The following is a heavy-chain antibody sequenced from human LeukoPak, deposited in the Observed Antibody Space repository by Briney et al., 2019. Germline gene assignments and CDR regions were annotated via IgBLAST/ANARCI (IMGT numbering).Heavy chain of an antibody. CDR3: ARVTTGGAGWFDP. V-gene: IGHV4-38-2*02. CDR1: GGSISSYY. Sequence: SETLSLTCTVSGGSISSYYWSWIRQPPGKGLEWIGSIYHSGSTYYNPSLKSRVTISVDTSKNQFSLKLSSVTAADTAVYYCARVTTGGAGWFDPWGQGTLVTVSS. CDR2: IYHSGST. D-gene: IGHD3-22*01. J-gene: IGHJ5*02.